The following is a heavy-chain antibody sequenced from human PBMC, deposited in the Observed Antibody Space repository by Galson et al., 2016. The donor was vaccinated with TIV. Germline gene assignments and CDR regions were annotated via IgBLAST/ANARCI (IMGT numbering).Heavy chain of an antibody. Sequence: SLRLSCAASGFSVSYKHMIWVRQTPGKGLEWVSLIYSNDDTYYADSVKGRFTISRDNSKNTLYLQMNSLRVDDTAVYYCAKAGKGDAYPNYFDHWGQGALVAVTS. CDR3: AKAGKGDAYPNYFDH. CDR1: GFSVSYKH. CDR2: IYSNDDT. J-gene: IGHJ4*02. D-gene: IGHD5-24*01. V-gene: IGHV3-53*01.